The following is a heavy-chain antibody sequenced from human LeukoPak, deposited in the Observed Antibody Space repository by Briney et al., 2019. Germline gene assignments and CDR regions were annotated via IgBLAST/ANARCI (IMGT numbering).Heavy chain of an antibody. CDR1: GFTFDDYA. J-gene: IGHJ6*03. Sequence: GGSLRLSCAASGFTFDDYAMHWVRQAPGKGLEWVSGIRWNSGSIGYVDSVKGRFTISRDNSKNTVYLQMNSLRAEDTAVYFCAKEYGYDYNYFYSMDVWGKGTTVTISS. CDR2: IRWNSGSI. V-gene: IGHV3-9*01. D-gene: IGHD1-1*01. CDR3: AKEYGYDYNYFYSMDV.